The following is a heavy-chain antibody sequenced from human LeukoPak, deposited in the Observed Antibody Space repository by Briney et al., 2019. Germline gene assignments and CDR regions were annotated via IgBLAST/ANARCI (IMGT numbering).Heavy chain of an antibody. V-gene: IGHV4-61*05. CDR3: TRVFDSGSQAYFYYMDV. CDR2: IYSSGST. CDR1: GGSISSSSYY. J-gene: IGHJ6*03. Sequence: SETLSLTCTVSGGSISSSSYYWGWIRQPPGKGLEWIGYIYSSGSTNYNPSLKSRVTMSVDTSKNQFSLKVSSVTAADTAVYYCTRVFDSGSQAYFYYMDVWGKGNTVTISS. D-gene: IGHD3-10*01.